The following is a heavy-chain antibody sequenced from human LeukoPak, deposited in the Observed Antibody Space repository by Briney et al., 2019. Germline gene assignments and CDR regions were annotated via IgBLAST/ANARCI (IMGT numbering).Heavy chain of an antibody. CDR3: ARDGGYDYSPVFDY. CDR2: ISAYNGNT. V-gene: IGHV1-18*01. D-gene: IGHD5-12*01. Sequence: PVASVKVSCKASGGTFSSYAISWVRQAPGQGLEWMGWISAYNGNTNYAQKLQGRVTMTTDTSTSTAYMELRSLRSDDTAVYYCARDGGYDYSPVFDYWGQGTLVTVSS. CDR1: GGTFSSYA. J-gene: IGHJ4*02.